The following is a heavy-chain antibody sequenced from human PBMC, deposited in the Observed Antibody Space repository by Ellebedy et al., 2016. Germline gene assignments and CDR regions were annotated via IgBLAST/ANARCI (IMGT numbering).Heavy chain of an antibody. CDR3: ARGLSGEISMGDPFDI. CDR1: GDSVSSVSAV. Sequence: SQTLSLTCXISGDSVSSVSAVWNWIRQSPSRGLEWLGRTYYRSKWHHDYATSLKSRITINPDTVKDHFSLHLTSVTPEDTAMYYCARGLSGEISMGDPFDIWGQGTMVTVSS. CDR2: TYYRSKWHH. J-gene: IGHJ3*02. D-gene: IGHD2/OR15-2a*01. V-gene: IGHV6-1*01.